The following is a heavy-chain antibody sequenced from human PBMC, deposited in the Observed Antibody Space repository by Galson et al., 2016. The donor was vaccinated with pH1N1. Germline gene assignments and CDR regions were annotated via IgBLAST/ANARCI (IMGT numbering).Heavy chain of an antibody. CDR1: GFAFSNSG. Sequence: SLRLSCAASGFAFSNSGMHWVRQAPGKGLEWVALIWYDGSNKYYADSVKGRFTISRDNSKNTLYLQMNSLRAEDTAVYYCARGDYGGYVGEFDYWGQGTLVTVSS. D-gene: IGHD4-17*01. CDR2: IWYDGSNK. V-gene: IGHV3-33*01. J-gene: IGHJ4*02. CDR3: ARGDYGGYVGEFDY.